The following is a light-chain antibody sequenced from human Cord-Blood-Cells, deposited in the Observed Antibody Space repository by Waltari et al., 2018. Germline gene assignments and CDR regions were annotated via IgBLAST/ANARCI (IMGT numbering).Light chain of an antibody. CDR3: CSYAGSSTFYVV. J-gene: IGLJ2*01. Sequence: QSALTQPASVSGSPGQSITISCTGTSSDVGSYTLVSCYQQHPGKAPKLMIYEGSKRPSGVSKRFAGSKSGNTASLTISGLQAEDEADYYCCSYAGSSTFYVVFGGGTKLTVL. CDR2: EGS. V-gene: IGLV2-23*03. CDR1: SSDVGSYTL.